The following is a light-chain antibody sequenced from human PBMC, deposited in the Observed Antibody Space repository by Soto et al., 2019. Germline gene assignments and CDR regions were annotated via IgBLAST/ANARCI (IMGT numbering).Light chain of an antibody. CDR2: AAS. CDR1: QSVRSTD. J-gene: IGKJ1*01. Sequence: EIVLTQSPGTLSLSPGERATLSCRASQSVRSTDLAWYQQRPGQAPRLLIYAASSRATGIPDRFSGSGSETDFTLTISRLEPADFAVYYCQDYGSSRTFAQGTKVEIK. CDR3: QDYGSSRT. V-gene: IGKV3-20*01.